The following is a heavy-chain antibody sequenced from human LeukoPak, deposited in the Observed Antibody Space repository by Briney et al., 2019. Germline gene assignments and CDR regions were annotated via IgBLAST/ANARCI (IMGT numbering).Heavy chain of an antibody. Sequence: GGSLRLSCAASGFTFSSYAMHWVRQAPGKGLEWVAVISYDGSNKYYADSVKGRFTISRDNSKNTLYLQMNSLRAEDTAVYYCAKDRYRSRDYFDYWGQGTLVTVSS. J-gene: IGHJ4*02. D-gene: IGHD1-1*01. CDR2: ISYDGSNK. V-gene: IGHV3-30-3*01. CDR3: AKDRYRSRDYFDY. CDR1: GFTFSSYA.